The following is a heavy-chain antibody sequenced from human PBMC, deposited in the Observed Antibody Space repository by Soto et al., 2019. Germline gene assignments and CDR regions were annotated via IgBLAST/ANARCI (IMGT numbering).Heavy chain of an antibody. V-gene: IGHV2-5*02. CDR3: ARQQLAYYYYYYGMDV. J-gene: IGHJ6*02. CDR2: IYWDDDK. Sequence: QITLKESGPTLVKPTQTLTLTCTFSGFSLSTSGVGVGWIRQPPGKALEWLALIYWDDDKRYSPSLKSRLTIPKDTSKNQVVLTMTNMDPVDTATYYCARQQLAYYYYYYGMDVWGQGTTVTVSS. CDR1: GFSLSTSGVG. D-gene: IGHD6-13*01.